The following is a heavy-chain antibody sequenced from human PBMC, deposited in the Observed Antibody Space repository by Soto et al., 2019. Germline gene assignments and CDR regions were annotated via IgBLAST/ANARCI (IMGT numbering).Heavy chain of an antibody. V-gene: IGHV4-4*07. CDR1: GASISVFY. Sequence: PSEPRSLTRTGYGASISVFYWSWIRNSAGKGLEWIGRIDATGTTDYNPSLKSRVMMSVDTSKKQFSLKLRPVTAADTAVYYCVRDGTKTLRDWFDPWGQGISVTVSS. J-gene: IGHJ5*02. CDR3: VRDGTKTLRDWFDP. CDR2: IDATGTT. D-gene: IGHD1-1*01.